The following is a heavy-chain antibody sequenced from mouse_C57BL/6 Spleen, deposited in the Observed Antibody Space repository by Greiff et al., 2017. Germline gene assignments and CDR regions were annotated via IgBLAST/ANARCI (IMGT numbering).Heavy chain of an antibody. D-gene: IGHD2-1*01. J-gene: IGHJ3*01. CDR3: ARKGYGNYEAWFAY. Sequence: EVQLQESGGDLVKPGGSLKLSCAASGFTFSSYGMSWVRQTPDKRLEWVATISSGGSYTYYPDSVKGRFTISRDNAKNTLYLQMSSLKSEDTAMYYCARKGYGNYEAWFAYWGQGTLVTVSA. V-gene: IGHV5-6*01. CDR1: GFTFSSYG. CDR2: ISSGGSYT.